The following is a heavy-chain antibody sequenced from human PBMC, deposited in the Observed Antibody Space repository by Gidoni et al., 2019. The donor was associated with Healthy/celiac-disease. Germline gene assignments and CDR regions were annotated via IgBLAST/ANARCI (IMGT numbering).Heavy chain of an antibody. CDR2: IGYDGSNK. CDR3: ARARARKYSSGWYPFLDY. CDR1: GFPFSSYG. J-gene: IGHJ4*02. D-gene: IGHD6-19*01. Sequence: QVQLVASGGGVVQPGRSLRLSCAASGFPFSSYGMHGVRQAPGKGLEWVAVIGYDGSNKYYADSVKGRFTISRDNSKNTLYLKMNSLRAEDTAVYYCARARARKYSSGWYPFLDYWGQGTLVTVSS. V-gene: IGHV3-33*01.